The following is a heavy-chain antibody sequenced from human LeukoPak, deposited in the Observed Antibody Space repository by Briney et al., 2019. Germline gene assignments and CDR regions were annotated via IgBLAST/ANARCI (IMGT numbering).Heavy chain of an antibody. CDR3: AKDTDSSGYYMDV. D-gene: IGHD6-19*01. CDR2: ISWNSGSI. V-gene: IGHV3-9*03. Sequence: PGGSLRLSCAASGFTFDDYAMHWVRQAPGKGLEWVSGISWNSGSIGYADSVKGRFTISRDNAKNSLYLQMNSLRAEDMALYYCAKDTDSSGYYMDVWGKGTTVTVSS. J-gene: IGHJ6*03. CDR1: GFTFDDYA.